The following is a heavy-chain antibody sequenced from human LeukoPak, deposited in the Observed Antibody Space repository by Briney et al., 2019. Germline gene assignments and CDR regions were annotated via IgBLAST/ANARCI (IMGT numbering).Heavy chain of an antibody. J-gene: IGHJ2*01. CDR1: GYTFTSYG. V-gene: IGHV1-18*01. CDR2: ISAYNGNT. CDR3: AKYYYDSSGYYWPEGYFDL. D-gene: IGHD3-22*01. Sequence: ASVKVSCKASGYTFTSYGISWVRQAPGQGLEWMGWISAYNGNTNYAQKLQGRVTMTTDTSTSTAYMELSSLRSEDTAVYYCAKYYYDSSGYYWPEGYFDLWGRGTLVTVSS.